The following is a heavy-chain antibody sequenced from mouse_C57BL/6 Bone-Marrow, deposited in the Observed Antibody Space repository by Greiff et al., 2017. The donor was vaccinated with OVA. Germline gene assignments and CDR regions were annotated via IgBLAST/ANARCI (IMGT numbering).Heavy chain of an antibody. CDR1: GYTFTDYY. J-gene: IGHJ2*01. Sequence: VQLQQSGPELVKPGASVKISCKASGYTFTDYYMNWVKQSHGKSLEWIGDINPNNGGTSYNQKFKGKATLTVDKSSSTAYMELRSLTSEDSAVYYCARTSYYYGYDGYWGQGTTLTVSS. D-gene: IGHD2-2*01. CDR2: INPNNGGT. V-gene: IGHV1-26*01. CDR3: ARTSYYYGYDGY.